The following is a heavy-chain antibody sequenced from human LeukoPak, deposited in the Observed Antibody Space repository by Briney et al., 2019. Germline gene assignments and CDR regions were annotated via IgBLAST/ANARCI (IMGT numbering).Heavy chain of an antibody. CDR2: IYSGGGT. J-gene: IGHJ4*02. D-gene: IGHD6-19*01. CDR3: AKDRVSSGWYWFYFDY. CDR1: GFTVRSNY. V-gene: IGHV3-53*01. Sequence: GGSLRLSCVASGFTVRSNYVSWVRQAPGKGLEWVSVIYSGGGTYYADSVKGRFTISRDNSKNTLYLQMNSLRAEDTAVYYCAKDRVSSGWYWFYFDYWGQGTLVTVSS.